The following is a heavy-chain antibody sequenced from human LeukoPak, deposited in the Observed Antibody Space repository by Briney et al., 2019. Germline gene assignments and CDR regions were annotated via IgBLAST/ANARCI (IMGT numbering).Heavy chain of an antibody. CDR3: ARVELPLVDYGGSIDY. Sequence: PGGSLRLSCAASGFTFSSYAMHWVRQAPGKGLEWVAVISYDGSNKYYADSVKGRFTISRDNSKNTLYLQMNSLRAEDTAVYYCARVELPLVDYGGSIDYWGQGTLVTVSS. CDR1: GFTFSSYA. J-gene: IGHJ4*02. V-gene: IGHV3-30-3*01. D-gene: IGHD4-17*01. CDR2: ISYDGSNK.